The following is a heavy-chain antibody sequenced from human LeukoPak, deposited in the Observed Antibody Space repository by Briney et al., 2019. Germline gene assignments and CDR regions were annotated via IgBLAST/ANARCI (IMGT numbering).Heavy chain of an antibody. D-gene: IGHD6-13*01. Sequence: KTSETLSLTCAVSGGSISSYYWSWIRQSPQKGLEWIGYIYYSGTTTYNPSLKSRVTISVDTSKNQFSLRLSSVTAADTAVYYCVRHASGYDAFDIWGQGTMVTVSS. CDR2: IYYSGTT. V-gene: IGHV4-59*08. CDR1: GGSISSYY. J-gene: IGHJ3*02. CDR3: VRHASGYDAFDI.